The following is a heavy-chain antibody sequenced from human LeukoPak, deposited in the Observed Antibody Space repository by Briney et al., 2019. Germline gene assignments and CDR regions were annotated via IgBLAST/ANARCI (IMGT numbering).Heavy chain of an antibody. V-gene: IGHV3-74*01. J-gene: IGHJ4*03. CDR1: GLTFSDFW. CDR2: VKGDGRTT. CDR3: ATGHSYGYDY. D-gene: IGHD5-18*01. Sequence: PGGSLRLSCAASGLTFSDFWTHWVRQPPGKGLVWVALVKGDGRTTIYADSVKGRFTISRDNAKNTLYLQMNSLRADDSGVYYCATGHSYGYDYWGQGTTVTVSS.